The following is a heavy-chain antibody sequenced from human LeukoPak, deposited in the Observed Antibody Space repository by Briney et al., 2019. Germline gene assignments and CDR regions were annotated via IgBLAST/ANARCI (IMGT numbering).Heavy chain of an antibody. Sequence: PGGSLRLSCAASGFTFSSYSMNWVRQAPGKGLEWVSYISSSSSTIYYADSVKGRFTISRDNAKNSLYLQMNSLRAEDTAVYYCARDWIGLWFGEPDYFDYWGQGTLVTVPS. CDR2: ISSSSSTI. D-gene: IGHD3-10*01. CDR3: ARDWIGLWFGEPDYFDY. J-gene: IGHJ4*02. V-gene: IGHV3-48*01. CDR1: GFTFSSYS.